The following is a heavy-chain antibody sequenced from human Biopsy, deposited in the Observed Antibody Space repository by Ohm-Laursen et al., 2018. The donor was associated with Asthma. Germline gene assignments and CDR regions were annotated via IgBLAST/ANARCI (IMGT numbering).Heavy chain of an antibody. CDR2: IDPNSGGT. J-gene: IGHJ2*01. CDR1: GYTFTGYY. D-gene: IGHD3-16*01. Sequence: GASVKVSCNASGYTFTGYYMHWVRQAPGQGLEWMGRIDPNSGGTNYAQKFLGRVTMTRDTSVNTAFMVLSRLRSDDTAVYYCARIKIRIGAGTDRYFDLWGRGTLVTVSS. CDR3: ARIKIRIGAGTDRYFDL. V-gene: IGHV1-2*06.